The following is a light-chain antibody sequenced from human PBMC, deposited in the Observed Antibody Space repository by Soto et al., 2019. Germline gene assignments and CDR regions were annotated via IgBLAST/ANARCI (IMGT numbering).Light chain of an antibody. CDR3: SSYTSSSTVV. V-gene: IGLV2-14*01. CDR1: SSDVCGYNY. Sequence: QSVLTQPASVSGSPGQSITISCTGTSSDVCGYNYVSWYQQHPGKAPKLMIYDVSNRPSGVSNRFSGSKSGNTASLTISGLQADDEADYYCSSYTSSSTVVFGGGTKLTVL. J-gene: IGLJ2*01. CDR2: DVS.